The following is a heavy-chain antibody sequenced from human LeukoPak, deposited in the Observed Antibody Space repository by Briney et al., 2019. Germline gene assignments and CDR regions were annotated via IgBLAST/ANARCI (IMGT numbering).Heavy chain of an antibody. J-gene: IGHJ4*02. V-gene: IGHV3-7*01. CDR1: GFTLSNYW. CDR2: IKEDGSVK. Sequence: GGSLRLSCEGFGFTLSNYWMTWVRQAPGKGLEWVAYIKEDGSVKLYVDSVRGRFTISRDNAENSLYLQMNSLRAEDTAVYYCAREADGDYDYWGQGTLVTVSS. D-gene: IGHD4-17*01. CDR3: AREADGDYDY.